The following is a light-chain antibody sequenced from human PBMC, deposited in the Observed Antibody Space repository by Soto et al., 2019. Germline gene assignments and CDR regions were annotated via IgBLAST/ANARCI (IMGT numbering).Light chain of an antibody. CDR1: QDIRND. Sequence: GDRVTIPCRASQDIRNDLGWYQQKPGKTPKLLIFAASSLQSGVPSRFSGSGSGTDFTLTISSLQPEDFATYYCLQDFNYPWTFGQGTKVEIE. CDR3: LQDFNYPWT. CDR2: AAS. V-gene: IGKV1-6*01. J-gene: IGKJ1*01.